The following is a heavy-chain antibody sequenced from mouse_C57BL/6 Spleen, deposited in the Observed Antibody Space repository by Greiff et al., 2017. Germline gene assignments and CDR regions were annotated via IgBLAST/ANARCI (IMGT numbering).Heavy chain of an antibody. Sequence: VQLQQSGAELVRPGASVTLSCKASGYTFTDYEMHWVKQTPVHGLEWIGAIDPEPGGTAYNQKFKGKAILTADKASSTAYMELRSLTSEDSAVYYCTRYRSSSNYYAMDYWGQGTSVTVSS. J-gene: IGHJ4*01. CDR3: TRYRSSSNYYAMDY. V-gene: IGHV1-15*01. D-gene: IGHD2-5*01. CDR2: IDPEPGGT. CDR1: GYTFTDYE.